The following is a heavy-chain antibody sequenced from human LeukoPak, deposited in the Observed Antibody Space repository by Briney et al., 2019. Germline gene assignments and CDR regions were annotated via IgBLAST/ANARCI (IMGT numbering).Heavy chain of an antibody. Sequence: ASVKVSCKASGYTFTSYGISWVRQAPGQGLEWMGWISAYNGNTNYAQKLQGRVTMTTDTSTSTAYMELRSLRSDDTAVYYCARGDCSSTSCDYYHMDVWGKGTTVTISS. CDR3: ARGDCSSTSCDYYHMDV. D-gene: IGHD2-2*01. J-gene: IGHJ6*03. V-gene: IGHV1-18*01. CDR2: ISAYNGNT. CDR1: GYTFTSYG.